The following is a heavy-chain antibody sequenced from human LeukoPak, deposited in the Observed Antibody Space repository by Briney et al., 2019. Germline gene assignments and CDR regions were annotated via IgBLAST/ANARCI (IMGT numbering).Heavy chain of an antibody. D-gene: IGHD5-12*01. CDR2: MNPNSGNT. CDR1: GYTFTSYD. CDR3: ARRGRGYTLDY. J-gene: IGHJ4*02. Sequence: ASVKVSCKASGYTFTSYDINWVRQATGQGLEWMGWMNPNSGNTGYTQKFQGRVTMTRNTSTNTAYMELSSLRPEDTAVYYCARRGRGYTLDYWGQGTLVTVSS. V-gene: IGHV1-8*01.